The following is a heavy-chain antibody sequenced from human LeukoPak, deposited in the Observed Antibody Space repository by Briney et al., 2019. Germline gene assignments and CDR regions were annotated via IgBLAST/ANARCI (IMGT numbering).Heavy chain of an antibody. CDR1: GFTFSSYD. V-gene: IGHV3-13*05. Sequence: PGGSLRLSCAASGFTFSSYDMHWVRQATGKGLEWVSALGTAGDPYYPGSVKGRFTISRENAKNSLYLQMNSLRAGDTAVYYCARDYSGYSSSWYPNHGYFQHWGQGTLVTVSS. D-gene: IGHD6-13*01. CDR2: LGTAGDP. J-gene: IGHJ1*01. CDR3: ARDYSGYSSSWYPNHGYFQH.